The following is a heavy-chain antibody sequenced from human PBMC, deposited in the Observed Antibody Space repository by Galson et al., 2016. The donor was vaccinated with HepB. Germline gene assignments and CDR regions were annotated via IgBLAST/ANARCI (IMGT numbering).Heavy chain of an antibody. CDR3: KDLGDWSVYMLA. V-gene: IGHV3-72*01. D-gene: IGHD2-21*02. Sequence: SLRLSCAASGFAFSDPAMDWVRQPPGKGLEWVAHMSNKAGSYATSYGASVKGTFTISRHDSENFLHLQMNSLETEDTSVYFCKDLGDWSVYMLAWGQGTLVTVSS. CDR1: GFAFSDPA. J-gene: IGHJ5*02. CDR2: MSNKAGSYAT.